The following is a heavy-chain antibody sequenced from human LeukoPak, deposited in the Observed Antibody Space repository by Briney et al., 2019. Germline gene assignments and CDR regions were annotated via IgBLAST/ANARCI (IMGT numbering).Heavy chain of an antibody. V-gene: IGHV4-61*02. J-gene: IGHJ4*02. CDR3: ASTLRGVIFGYFDY. CDR1: GGSTSSGSYY. CDR2: IYTSGST. D-gene: IGHD3-10*01. Sequence: SETLSLTCTVSGGSTSSGSYYWSWIRQPAGKGLEWIGRIYTSGSTNYNPSLKSRVTISVDTSKNQFSLKLSSVTAADTAVYYCASTLRGVIFGYFDYWGQGTLVTVSS.